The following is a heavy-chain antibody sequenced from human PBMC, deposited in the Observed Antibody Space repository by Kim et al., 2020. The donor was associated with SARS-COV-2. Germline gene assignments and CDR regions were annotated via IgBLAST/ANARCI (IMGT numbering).Heavy chain of an antibody. V-gene: IGHV6-1*01. Sequence: AVSGKSRITINPDTSKNQFSLQLNSVTPEDTAVYYCARVAGDSGYDRPYDYWGQGTLVTVSS. D-gene: IGHD5-12*01. CDR3: ARVAGDSGYDRPYDY. J-gene: IGHJ4*02.